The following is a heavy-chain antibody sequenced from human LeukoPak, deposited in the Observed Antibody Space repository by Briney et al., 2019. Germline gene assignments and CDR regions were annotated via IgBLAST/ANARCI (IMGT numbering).Heavy chain of an antibody. Sequence: GGSLRLSCTASGFTFGDYAMSWVRQAPGKGLEWVGFIRSKAYGGTTEYAASVKGRFTISRDDSKSIAYLQMNSPKTEDTAVYYCTREFGSITPNYYYGMDVWGQGTTVTVSS. CDR3: TREFGSITPNYYYGMDV. V-gene: IGHV3-49*04. CDR1: GFTFGDYA. J-gene: IGHJ6*02. CDR2: IRSKAYGGTT. D-gene: IGHD2-2*01.